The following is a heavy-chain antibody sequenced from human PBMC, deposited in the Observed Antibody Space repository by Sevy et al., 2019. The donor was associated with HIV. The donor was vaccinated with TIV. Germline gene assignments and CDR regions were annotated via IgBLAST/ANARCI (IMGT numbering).Heavy chain of an antibody. CDR3: ARESIGAVGDFDY. Sequence: SELSLTCTVSGGSISNYFWSWIRQPPGKGLEWIGYIYYSGSTNYNPSLKSRVTISVETSKNQFSLKLSSVTAADTAVYYCARESIGAVGDFDYWGQGTLVTVSS. D-gene: IGHD6-13*01. V-gene: IGHV4-59*01. CDR1: GGSISNYF. J-gene: IGHJ4*02. CDR2: IYYSGST.